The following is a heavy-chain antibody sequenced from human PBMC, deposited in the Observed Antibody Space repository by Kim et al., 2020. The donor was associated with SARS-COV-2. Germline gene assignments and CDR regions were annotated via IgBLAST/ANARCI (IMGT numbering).Heavy chain of an antibody. Sequence: PSLKSRVTISVDTSKNQFSLKLSSVTAADTAVYYCAGAYSSGWYGKYFQHWGQGTLVTVSS. CDR3: AGAYSSGWYGKYFQH. J-gene: IGHJ1*01. D-gene: IGHD6-19*01. V-gene: IGHV4-59*01.